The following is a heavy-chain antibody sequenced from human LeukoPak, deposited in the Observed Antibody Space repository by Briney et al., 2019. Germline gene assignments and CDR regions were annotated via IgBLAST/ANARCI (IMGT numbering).Heavy chain of an antibody. CDR1: GGSISSSSYY. CDR2: IYYSGST. J-gene: IGHJ5*02. CDR3: ARGEVIAAAGGYNWFDP. Sequence: SETLSLTCTVSGGSISSSSYYWGWIRQPPGTGLEWIGSIYYSGSTYYNPSLKSRVTISVDTSKNQFSLKLSSVAAADTAVYYCARGEVIAAAGGYNWFDPWGQGTLVTVSS. D-gene: IGHD6-13*01. V-gene: IGHV4-39*07.